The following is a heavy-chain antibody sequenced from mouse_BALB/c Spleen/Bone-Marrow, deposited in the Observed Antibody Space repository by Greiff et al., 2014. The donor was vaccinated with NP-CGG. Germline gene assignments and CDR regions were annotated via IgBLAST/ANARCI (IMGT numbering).Heavy chain of an antibody. CDR1: GFNIKDTY. CDR2: IDPANGDT. CDR3: ANGSYWYFDV. J-gene: IGHJ1*01. D-gene: IGHD1-2*01. V-gene: IGHV14-3*02. Sequence: EVQLQQSGAELVKPGASVKLSCTASGFNIKDTYMDWVKRRPEQGLEWIGRIDPANGDTNYDPKFQGKATITADTSSNTAYLHFNSLTSEDTAVYYCANGSYWYFDVWGAGTTVTVSS.